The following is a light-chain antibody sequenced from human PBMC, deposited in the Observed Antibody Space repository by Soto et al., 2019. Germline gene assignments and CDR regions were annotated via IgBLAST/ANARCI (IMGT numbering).Light chain of an antibody. J-gene: IGKJ3*01. Sequence: DIQMTQSPSSLSASVGDRVTITCRASQNIAIYLNWYHQKAGKAPNLLIFGATSLRSGVPSRFSASGSGTDFTLTISSLQPEDFGTYYCQHSYRSLPTFGPGTKVDI. CDR3: QHSYRSLPT. CDR2: GAT. V-gene: IGKV1-39*01. CDR1: QNIAIY.